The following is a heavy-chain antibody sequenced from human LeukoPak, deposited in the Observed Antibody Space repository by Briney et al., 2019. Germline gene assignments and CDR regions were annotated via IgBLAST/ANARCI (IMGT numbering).Heavy chain of an antibody. CDR3: ARVGPYDSSGYNHYYYYYGMDV. D-gene: IGHD3-22*01. J-gene: IGHJ6*02. V-gene: IGHV1-18*01. Sequence: ASVKVSCKASGYSFTSYGISWVRQAPGQGLEWMGWISAYNGHTNYAQKFQGRVTITADESTSTAYMELSSLRSEDTAVYYCARVGPYDSSGYNHYYYYYGMDVWGQGTTVTVSS. CDR1: GYSFTSYG. CDR2: ISAYNGHT.